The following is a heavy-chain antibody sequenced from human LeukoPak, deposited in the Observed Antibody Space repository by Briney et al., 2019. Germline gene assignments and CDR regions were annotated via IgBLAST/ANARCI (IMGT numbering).Heavy chain of an antibody. CDR3: ARNRSLTTTPGFDH. Sequence: PSETLSLTCAVSGYSIRSGDYWGWIRQSPRKGLEWIGSIYHSGRTHYNPSLKSRVTISVDTSKNQFSLMLSSVIAADTAVYYCARNRSLTTTPGFDHWGQGTLVTVSS. CDR1: GYSIRSGDY. V-gene: IGHV4-38-2*01. D-gene: IGHD4-11*01. J-gene: IGHJ4*02. CDR2: IYHSGRT.